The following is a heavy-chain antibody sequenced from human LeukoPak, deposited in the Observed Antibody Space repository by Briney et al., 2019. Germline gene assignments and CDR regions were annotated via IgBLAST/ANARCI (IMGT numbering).Heavy chain of an antibody. CDR3: AREVKYGSLDP. D-gene: IGHD2-2*01. V-gene: IGHV3-64*01. CDR1: GFTFSSYA. CDR2: INNNGRNT. J-gene: IGHJ5*02. Sequence: QPGRSLRLSCAASGFTFSSYAMHWVRQAPGKGLEYVAAINNNGRNTYYANSVKGRFTISRDNSKNTLYLQMGSLRAEDMAVYYCAREVKYGSLDPWGQGTLVTVSS.